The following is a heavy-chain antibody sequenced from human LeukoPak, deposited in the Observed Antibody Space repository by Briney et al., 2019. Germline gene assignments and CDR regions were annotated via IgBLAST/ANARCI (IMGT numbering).Heavy chain of an antibody. Sequence: ASVKVSCKASGYTFTGYYMHWVRQAPGQGLEWMGWINPNSGGTNYAQKFQGWVTMTRDTSISTAYMELSRLRSDDTAAYYCARGGEMATILFDYWGQGTLVTVSS. CDR1: GYTFTGYY. CDR2: INPNSGGT. D-gene: IGHD5-24*01. CDR3: ARGGEMATILFDY. J-gene: IGHJ4*02. V-gene: IGHV1-2*04.